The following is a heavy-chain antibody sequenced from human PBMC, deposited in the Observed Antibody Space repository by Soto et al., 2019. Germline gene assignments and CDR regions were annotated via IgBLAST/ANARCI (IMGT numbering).Heavy chain of an antibody. J-gene: IGHJ6*02. V-gene: IGHV3-21*01. CDR2: ISSSSSYI. CDR3: ARDGGGPYTRPGGYYYYGLDV. CDR1: GFTFSGYS. D-gene: IGHD2-15*01. Sequence: GGSLRLTWAASGFTFSGYSRSWVRQAPGKGLEWVSSISSSSSYIYYAYSVKGRFTISSDNAKNSLYLQMNSLRAEDTAVYYCARDGGGPYTRPGGYYYYGLDVWGQGPTGTGPS.